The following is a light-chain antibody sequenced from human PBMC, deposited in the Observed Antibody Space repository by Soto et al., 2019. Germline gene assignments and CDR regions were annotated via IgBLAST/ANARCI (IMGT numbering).Light chain of an antibody. CDR2: GAS. V-gene: IGKV3-20*01. Sequence: EIVLTQSPGTLSLSPGERATLSCRASQSVSSSYLAWYQQKPGQAPRLLIYGASSRATGIPDRFSGSGSGTDFTLTISRLEPEDFAVCDCQQYGSSPPLTFGGGTKVEIK. CDR1: QSVSSSY. CDR3: QQYGSSPPLT. J-gene: IGKJ4*01.